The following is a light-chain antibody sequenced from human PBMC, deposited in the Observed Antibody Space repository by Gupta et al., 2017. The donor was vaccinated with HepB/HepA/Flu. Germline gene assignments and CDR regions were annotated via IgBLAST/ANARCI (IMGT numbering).Light chain of an antibody. CDR2: NAY. Sequence: QAVVTQEPSLTVSPGGTVTLTCGPSTGTVTSGHYPYWFQQKPDQSPTLLIYNAYTRHSLTPGRFSGSLLGGKAALTLSGAQPEDEAEYYCLLEYSTVRVFGGGTKLTVL. CDR1: TGTVTSGHY. CDR3: LLEYSTVRV. V-gene: IGLV7-46*01. J-gene: IGLJ3*02.